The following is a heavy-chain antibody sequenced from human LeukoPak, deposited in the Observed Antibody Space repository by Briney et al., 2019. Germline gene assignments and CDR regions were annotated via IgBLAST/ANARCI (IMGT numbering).Heavy chain of an antibody. J-gene: IGHJ4*02. CDR3: ARGRGGPPFDY. V-gene: IGHV3-64*01. CDR1: GLTYG. D-gene: IGHD3-10*01. CDR2: ISADGGTT. Sequence: PGGSLRLSCATSGLTYGIHWVRQAPGQGLEYVAAISADGGTTWHSNSVNGRFTISRDTSKNTLYLQMGRLKTEDTALYYCARGRGGPPFDYWGQGILVTVSS.